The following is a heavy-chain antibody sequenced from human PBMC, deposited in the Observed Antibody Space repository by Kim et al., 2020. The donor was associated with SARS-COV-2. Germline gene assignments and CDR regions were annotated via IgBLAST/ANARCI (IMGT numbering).Heavy chain of an antibody. V-gene: IGHV3-66*01. CDR1: GFTVSSNY. J-gene: IGHJ6*02. D-gene: IGHD1-7*01. CDR3: ARDLYGWNYADYYYGMDV. CDR2: IYSGVST. Sequence: GGSLRLSCAASGFTVSSNYMSWVRQAPGKGLEWVSVIYSGVSTYYADSVKGKFTISRDNSKNTLYLQMNSLRAEDTAVYYCARDLYGWNYADYYYGMDVWGQGTTVTVSS.